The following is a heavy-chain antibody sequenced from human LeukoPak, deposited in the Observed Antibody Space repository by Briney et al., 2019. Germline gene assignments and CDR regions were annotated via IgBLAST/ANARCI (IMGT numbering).Heavy chain of an antibody. V-gene: IGHV4-38-2*02. Sequence: SETLSLTCTVSGYSISSGYYWGWIRQPPGKGLEWIGSIYHSGSTYYNPSLKSRVTISVDTSENQSSLKLSSVTAADTAVYYCASSRLMFDYWGQGTLVTVSS. CDR1: GYSISSGYY. D-gene: IGHD2/OR15-2a*01. J-gene: IGHJ4*02. CDR2: IYHSGST. CDR3: ASSRLMFDY.